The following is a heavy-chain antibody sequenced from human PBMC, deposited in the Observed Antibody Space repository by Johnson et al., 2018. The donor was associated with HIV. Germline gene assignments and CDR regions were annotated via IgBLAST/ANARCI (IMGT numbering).Heavy chain of an antibody. Sequence: QVQLMESGGGVVQPGRSLRLSCAASGFTFSSYAMHWVRQAPGKGLEWVAVISYDGSNKYYADSVKGRFTISRDNSKNTLYLQMNSLRAEDTAVYYCAKDRRASDPRGAFDIWGQGTMVTVSS. V-gene: IGHV3-30-3*01. CDR3: AKDRRASDPRGAFDI. CDR1: GFTFSSYA. J-gene: IGHJ3*02. CDR2: ISYDGSNK.